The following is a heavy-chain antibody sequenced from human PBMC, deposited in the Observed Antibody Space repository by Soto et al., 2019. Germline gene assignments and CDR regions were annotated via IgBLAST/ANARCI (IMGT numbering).Heavy chain of an antibody. CDR1: GGSISSGGYY. D-gene: IGHD3-22*01. Sequence: QVQLQESGPGLVKPSQTLSLTCTVSGGSISSGGYYWSWIRQHPGKGLEWIGYIYYSGSTYYNPSLKSRVTISVDTSKTQFPLKLGSVTAADTAVYYCARGDYYYDSGGGRGYGMDVWGQGTTVTVSS. CDR3: ARGDYYYDSGGGRGYGMDV. CDR2: IYYSGST. J-gene: IGHJ6*02. V-gene: IGHV4-31*03.